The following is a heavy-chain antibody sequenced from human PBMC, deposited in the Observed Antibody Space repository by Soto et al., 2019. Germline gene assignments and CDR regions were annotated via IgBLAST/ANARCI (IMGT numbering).Heavy chain of an antibody. V-gene: IGHV3-13*01. D-gene: IGHD3-22*01. Sequence: GGSLRLSCAASGFTFSSYDMHWVRQATGKGLEWVSAIGTAGDTYYPGSVKGRFTISRENAKNSLYLQMNSLRAGDTAVYYCASSRYDSSGYFFDYWGQGTLVTVSS. CDR2: IGTAGDT. CDR1: GFTFSSYD. J-gene: IGHJ4*02. CDR3: ASSRYDSSGYFFDY.